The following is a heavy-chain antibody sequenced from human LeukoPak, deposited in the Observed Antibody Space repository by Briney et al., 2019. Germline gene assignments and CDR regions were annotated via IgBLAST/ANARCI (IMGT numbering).Heavy chain of an antibody. CDR3: ARGVYGSQDY. V-gene: IGHV4-38-2*02. Sequence: SETLSLTCTVSGHSISSPYYWAWIRQPPGKGLEWIGSISHDATTYYKPSLKSRLTISIDVSKNHFSLELTSVTATDTAVYYCARGVYGSQDYWGQGTLVTVSS. J-gene: IGHJ4*02. CDR1: GHSISSPYY. CDR2: ISHDATT. D-gene: IGHD1-26*01.